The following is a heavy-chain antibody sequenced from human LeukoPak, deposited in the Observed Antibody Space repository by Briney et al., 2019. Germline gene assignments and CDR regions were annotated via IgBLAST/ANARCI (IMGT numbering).Heavy chain of an antibody. J-gene: IGHJ4*02. Sequence: GGSLRLSCAASGFTFSSYSMNWVRQAPGKGLEWVSSISSSSSYIYYADSVKGRFTISRDNAKNSLYLQMNSLRAEDTAVYYCARDDCSSTSCSDGDYWGQGTLVTVSS. CDR1: GFTFSSYS. V-gene: IGHV3-21*01. D-gene: IGHD2-2*01. CDR2: ISSSSSYI. CDR3: ARDDCSSTSCSDGDY.